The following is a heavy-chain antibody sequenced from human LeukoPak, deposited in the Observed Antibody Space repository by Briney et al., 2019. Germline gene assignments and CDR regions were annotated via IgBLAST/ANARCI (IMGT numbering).Heavy chain of an antibody. Sequence: QAGGSLRLSCAASGFTFSSYAMSWVRQAPGRGLEWVSAISGSGGSTYYADSVKGRFTISRDNSKNTLYLQMNSLRAEDTAVYYCAKGTTHQLLPDYWGQGTLVTVSS. CDR3: AKGTTHQLLPDY. V-gene: IGHV3-23*01. D-gene: IGHD2-2*01. J-gene: IGHJ4*02. CDR1: GFTFSSYA. CDR2: ISGSGGST.